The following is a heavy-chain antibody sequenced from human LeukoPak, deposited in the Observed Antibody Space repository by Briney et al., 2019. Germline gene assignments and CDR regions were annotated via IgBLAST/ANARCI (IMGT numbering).Heavy chain of an antibody. V-gene: IGHV3-7*01. Sequence: GGSLRLSCAASGSTFNRLWMSWVRQAPGKGLEWVANIKQDGGEKYYVDSVKGRFTISRDNAKNSLYLQMNRLRVEDTAVYYCTRDFGRSSYYFDFWGQGTLVTVSS. D-gene: IGHD3-3*01. CDR3: TRDFGRSSYYFDF. J-gene: IGHJ4*02. CDR1: GSTFNRLW. CDR2: IKQDGGEK.